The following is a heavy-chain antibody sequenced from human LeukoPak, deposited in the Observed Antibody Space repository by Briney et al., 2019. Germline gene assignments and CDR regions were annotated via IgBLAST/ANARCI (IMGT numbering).Heavy chain of an antibody. CDR2: ISSSGSTI. CDR1: GFTFSSYE. V-gene: IGHV3-48*03. D-gene: IGHD5-12*01. J-gene: IGHJ3*02. CDR3: ERAKGYSGYGDAFDI. Sequence: GGALRLSCESSGFTFSSYEMNWVRQAPGKGLEWVSYISSSGSTIYYADPVKGRFTICRDNAKNSLYLQMNSLRAEDTAVYYCERAKGYSGYGDAFDIWGQGTMVTVSS.